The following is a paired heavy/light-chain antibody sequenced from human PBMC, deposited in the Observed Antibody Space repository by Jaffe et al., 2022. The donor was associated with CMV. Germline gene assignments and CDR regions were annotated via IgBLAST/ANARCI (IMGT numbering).Heavy chain of an antibody. Sequence: QLQLQESGPGLVKPSETLSLTCTVSGGSISSSSYYWGWIRQPPGKGLEWIGSGSYSGNTYYNPSLKSRVTISVDTSKNQFSLKLSSVTAADTAFYYCARCPTGFPNWFDPWGQGTLVTVSS. J-gene: IGHJ5*02. D-gene: IGHD4-17*01. CDR2: GSYSGNT. CDR3: ARCPTGFPNWFDP. CDR1: GGSISSSSYY. V-gene: IGHV4-39*01.
Light chain of an antibody. CDR1: QSILYSSTNKDY. V-gene: IGKV4-1*01. CDR2: WAS. J-gene: IGKJ4*01. CDR3: QQYYSTPLT. Sequence: DIVMTQSPDSLAVSLGERATINCKSSQSILYSSTNKDYLAWYQLKPGQPPKLLITWASTRESGVPDRFSGSGSGTDFTLTISSLQAEDVAVYYCQQYYSTPLTFGGGTKVEIK.